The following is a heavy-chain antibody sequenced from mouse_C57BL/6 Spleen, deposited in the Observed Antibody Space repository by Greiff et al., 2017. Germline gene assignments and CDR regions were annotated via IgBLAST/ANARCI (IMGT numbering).Heavy chain of an antibody. Sequence: EVKLVESGGGLVQPGGSLSLSCAASGFTFTDYYMSWVRQPPGKALEWLGFIRNKANGYTTEYSASVKGRFTISRDNSQSILYLQMNALRAEDSATYYCARYRGYYDYCDYGGKGTTLTVSS. CDR1: GFTFTDYY. V-gene: IGHV7-3*01. J-gene: IGHJ2*01. D-gene: IGHD2-3*01. CDR3: ARYRGYYDYCDY. CDR2: IRNKANGYTT.